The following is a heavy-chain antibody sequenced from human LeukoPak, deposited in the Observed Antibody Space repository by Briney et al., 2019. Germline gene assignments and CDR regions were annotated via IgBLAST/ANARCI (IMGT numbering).Heavy chain of an antibody. CDR3: AREPGPGYFDY. D-gene: IGHD1-14*01. V-gene: IGHV3-7*03. CDR2: IKEDGSER. Sequence: GGSLRLSCEGSAFIFSGHWMNWVRQTPGKGLEWVASIKEDGSERQYVDSVKGRFSISRDNTKGSLFLQLNSLRAEDTAVYYCAREPGPGYFDYWGQGTLVTVSS. J-gene: IGHJ4*02. CDR1: AFIFSGHW.